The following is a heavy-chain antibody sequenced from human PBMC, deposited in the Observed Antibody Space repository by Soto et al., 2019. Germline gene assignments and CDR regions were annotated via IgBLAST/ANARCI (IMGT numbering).Heavy chain of an antibody. J-gene: IGHJ4*02. CDR2: IYYSGST. CDR1: GGSIGSYY. D-gene: IGHD3-10*01. V-gene: IGHV4-59*01. Sequence: PSETLSLTCTVSGGSIGSYYWSWIRQPPGKGLEWIGYIYYSGSTNYNPSLKSRVTISVDTSKNQFSLKLSSVTAADTAVYYCARDRGAALYFDYWGQGALVTVSS. CDR3: ARDRGAALYFDY.